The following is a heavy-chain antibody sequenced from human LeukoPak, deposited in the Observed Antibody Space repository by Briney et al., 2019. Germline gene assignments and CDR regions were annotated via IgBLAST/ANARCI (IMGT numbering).Heavy chain of an antibody. D-gene: IGHD3-22*01. J-gene: IGHJ4*02. CDR1: GYTLTELS. Sequence: ASVKVSCKVSGYTLTELSMQWVRQAPGKGLEWMGGFDPEDGETIYAQKFQGRVTMTEDTSTDTAYMELSSLRSEDTAVYYCATLPLYDSSGYRDYWGQGTLVTVSS. V-gene: IGHV1-24*01. CDR3: ATLPLYDSSGYRDY. CDR2: FDPEDGET.